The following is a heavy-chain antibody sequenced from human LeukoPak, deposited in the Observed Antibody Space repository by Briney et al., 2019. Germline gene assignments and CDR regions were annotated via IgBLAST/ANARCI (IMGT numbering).Heavy chain of an antibody. V-gene: IGHV4-38-2*01. CDR3: ARPVYDFWSGLNWFDP. Sequence: SETLSLTCAVSGYSISSGYYWGWIRQPPGKGLAWIGSIYHSGSTYYNPSLKSRVTISVDTSKNQFSLKLSSVTAADTAVYYCARPVYDFWSGLNWFDPWGQGTLVTVSS. D-gene: IGHD3-3*01. CDR2: IYHSGST. CDR1: GYSISSGYY. J-gene: IGHJ5*02.